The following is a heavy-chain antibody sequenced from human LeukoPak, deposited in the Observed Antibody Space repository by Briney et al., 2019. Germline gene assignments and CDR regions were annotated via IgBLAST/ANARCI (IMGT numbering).Heavy chain of an antibody. CDR3: ARAANRAFHD. CDR1: VDSVSSNSAA. CDR2: TYYRSKWYN. Sequence: SQTLSLTSALSVDSVSSNSAAWNWIRQSPSRGLEWLGRTYYRSKWYNDYAVAVKSPIINNPDTSKNQFSQQLNSVTPEDTAVYYCARAANRAFHDWGQGTLVTVSS. D-gene: IGHD1-14*01. J-gene: IGHJ4*02. V-gene: IGHV6-1*01.